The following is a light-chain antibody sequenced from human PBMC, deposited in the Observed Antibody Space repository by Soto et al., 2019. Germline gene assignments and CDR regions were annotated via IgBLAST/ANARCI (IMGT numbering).Light chain of an antibody. CDR2: GAS. CDR1: QSVSSN. V-gene: IGKV3-15*01. Sequence: EIVMTQSPGTLSVSPGERATLSCRASQSVSSNLAWYQQEPGQAPSLLIYGASTRAAGIPARFSGSGSGTEFTLTISSLQSEDFAVYYCQQYNNWPWTFGQGTKVDIK. J-gene: IGKJ1*01. CDR3: QQYNNWPWT.